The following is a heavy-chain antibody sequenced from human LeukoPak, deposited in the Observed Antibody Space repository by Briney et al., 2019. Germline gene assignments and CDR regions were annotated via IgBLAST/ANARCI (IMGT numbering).Heavy chain of an antibody. CDR1: GYTFTSHG. CDR3: ARYGSPIHYYYMDV. Sequence: ASVKVSCKASGYTFTSHGISWVRQAPGQGLEWMGWINTNTGNPTYAQGFTGRFVFALDTSVSTAYLQISSLKGEDTAVYYCARYGSPIHYYYMDVWGKGTTVTVSS. V-gene: IGHV7-4-1*02. CDR2: INTNTGNP. J-gene: IGHJ6*03. D-gene: IGHD3-9*01.